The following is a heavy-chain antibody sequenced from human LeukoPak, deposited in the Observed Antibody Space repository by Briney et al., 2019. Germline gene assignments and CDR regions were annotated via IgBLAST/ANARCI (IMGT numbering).Heavy chain of an antibody. V-gene: IGHV1-69*04. CDR1: GGTFSSYA. Sequence: GASVKVSCKASGGTFSSYAISWVRQAPGQGLEWMGRIIPILGIANYAQKFQGRVTITADKSTSTAYMELSSLRSEDTAVYYCATVVGYSSGPYYFDNWAQGTLVTVSS. CDR2: IIPILGIA. D-gene: IGHD6-19*01. CDR3: ATVVGYSSGPYYFDN. J-gene: IGHJ4*02.